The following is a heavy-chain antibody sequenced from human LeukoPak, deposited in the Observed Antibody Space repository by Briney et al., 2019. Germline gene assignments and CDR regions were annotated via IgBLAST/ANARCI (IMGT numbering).Heavy chain of an antibody. CDR2: ISGSGGST. CDR1: GFTFSSYA. D-gene: IGHD1-26*01. V-gene: IGHV3-23*01. CDR3: AKVGEGGSYYYYYGMDV. Sequence: PGGSLRLSCAASGFTFSSYAMSWVRQAPGKGLEWVSAISGSGGSTYYADSVKGRFTISRDNSKNTLYLQMNSLRAEDTAVYYCAKVGEGGSYYYYYGMDVWGQGTTVTVSS. J-gene: IGHJ6*02.